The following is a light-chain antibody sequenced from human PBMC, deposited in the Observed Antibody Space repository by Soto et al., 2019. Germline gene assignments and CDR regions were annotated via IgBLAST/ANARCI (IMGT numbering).Light chain of an antibody. CDR1: SSDVGGYKY. J-gene: IGLJ1*01. V-gene: IGLV2-14*01. Sequence: QSALTQPASVSGSPGQSITISCNGTSSDVGGYKYVSWYQHHPGKAPKLMIYEVTNRPSGVSNRFSGSKSGNTASLTISGLQAEDEADYYCGSYTITSIRSVFGTGTKVTVL. CDR2: EVT. CDR3: GSYTITSIRSV.